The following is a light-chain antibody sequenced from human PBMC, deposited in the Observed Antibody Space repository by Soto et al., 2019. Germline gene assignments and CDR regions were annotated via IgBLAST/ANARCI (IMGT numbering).Light chain of an antibody. Sequence: EIVMTQSPASLSVSPGERVTLSCRASQSISNNLAWYQQKPGQAPRLLIYGASTRATGIPARFSGSGSGTAFTLNISSLQSEDFAVYYCQQYNSWPPTTFGQGPRLEMK. J-gene: IGKJ5*01. CDR1: QSISNN. V-gene: IGKV3-15*01. CDR3: QQYNSWPPTT. CDR2: GAS.